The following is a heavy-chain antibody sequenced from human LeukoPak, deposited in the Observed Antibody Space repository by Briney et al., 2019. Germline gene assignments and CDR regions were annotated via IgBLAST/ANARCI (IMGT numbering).Heavy chain of an antibody. J-gene: IGHJ4*02. CDR1: GGTFSIYA. V-gene: IGHV1-69*01. CDR3: ARAREKYYDILTGYYTFDY. CDR2: IVPVSGSA. D-gene: IGHD3-9*01. Sequence: ASEKVSFKTSGGTFSIYAITCLRQSPGQGLEWGGEIVPVSGSAEYPQKIQSSMTLSPDASTSTAYMELNSLRSEDTAVYYCARAREKYYDILTGYYTFDYWGQGTRVTVTS.